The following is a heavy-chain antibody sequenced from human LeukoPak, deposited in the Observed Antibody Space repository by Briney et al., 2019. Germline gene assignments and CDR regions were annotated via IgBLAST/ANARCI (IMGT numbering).Heavy chain of an antibody. J-gene: IGHJ3*02. CDR3: ARHSRVAVALDAFDI. CDR2: IYPGDSDT. Sequence: GESLKISCKGSGYSFTSYWIGWVRQMPGKGLEWMGIIYPGDSDTRYSPSFQGQVTISADKSISTAYLQWSSLKASNTAMYYCARHSRVAVALDAFDIWGQGTMVTVSS. V-gene: IGHV5-51*01. D-gene: IGHD6-19*01. CDR1: GYSFTSYW.